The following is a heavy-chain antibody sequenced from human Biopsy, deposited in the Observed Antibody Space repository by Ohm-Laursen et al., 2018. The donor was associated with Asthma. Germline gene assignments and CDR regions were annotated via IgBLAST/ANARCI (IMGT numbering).Heavy chain of an antibody. D-gene: IGHD3-22*01. Sequence: SLRLSCAASGFTFSSYGMHWVRQAPGKGLEWVAVISYDGSNKYYADSVKGRFTISRDNSKNRVYLQMNSLRAEDTAVYYCEKGEAARRVVDSLDIWGQGTTVTVSS. V-gene: IGHV3-30*18. CDR1: GFTFSSYG. CDR2: ISYDGSNK. J-gene: IGHJ3*02. CDR3: EKGEAARRVVDSLDI.